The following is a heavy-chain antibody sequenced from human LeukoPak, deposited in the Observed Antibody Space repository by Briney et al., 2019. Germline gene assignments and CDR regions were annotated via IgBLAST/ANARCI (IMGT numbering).Heavy chain of an antibody. D-gene: IGHD6-19*01. CDR1: GGSISSGSYY. V-gene: IGHV4-61*02. CDR2: IYTSGST. J-gene: IGHJ4*02. Sequence: SETLSLTCTVSGGSISSGSYYWSWIRQPAGKGLEWIGRIYTSGSTNYNPSLKSRVTVSVDTSKNQFSLKLSSVTAADTAVYYCARGDSSGWISRFWGQGTLSPSPQ. CDR3: ARGDSSGWISRF.